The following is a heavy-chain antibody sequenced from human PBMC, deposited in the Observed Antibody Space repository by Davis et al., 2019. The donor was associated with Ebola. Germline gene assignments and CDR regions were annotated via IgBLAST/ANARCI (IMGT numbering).Heavy chain of an antibody. V-gene: IGHV3-48*02. Sequence: LSCAASGFTFSSYSMNWVRQAPGKGLEWVSYISSSSSTIYYADSVKGRFTISRDNAKNSLYLQMNSLRDEDTAVYYCARDLIGGDYGDYYYYYGMDVWGQGTTVTVSS. CDR2: ISSSSSTI. CDR1: GFTFSSYS. J-gene: IGHJ6*02. D-gene: IGHD4-17*01. CDR3: ARDLIGGDYGDYYYYYGMDV.